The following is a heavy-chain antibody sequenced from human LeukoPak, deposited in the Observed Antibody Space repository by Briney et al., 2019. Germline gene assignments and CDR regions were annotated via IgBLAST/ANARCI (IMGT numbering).Heavy chain of an antibody. Sequence: PSGTLSLTCAVSGGSISSSNWWSWVRQPPGKGLEWIGEIYHSGSTNYNPSLKSRVTISVDTSKNQFSLKLSSVTAADTAVYYCATTAAGTGDWFDPWGQGTLVTVSS. D-gene: IGHD6-13*01. CDR3: ATTAAGTGDWFDP. CDR1: GGSISSSNW. V-gene: IGHV4-4*02. CDR2: IYHSGST. J-gene: IGHJ5*02.